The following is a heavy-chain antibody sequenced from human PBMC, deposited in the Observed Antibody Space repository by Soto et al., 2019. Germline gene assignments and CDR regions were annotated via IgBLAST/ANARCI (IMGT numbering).Heavy chain of an antibody. J-gene: IGHJ6*02. V-gene: IGHV3-30*18. CDR1: GFTFRSYN. CDR3: AKGAGSNYYYGMYD. CDR2: ISYDGSNE. Sequence: GGSLRLSCAASGFTFRSYNMHWVRQAPGEGLEWVAVISYDGSNEYYADSVKGRFTISRDNSKNTLDLQMNSLRAEDTAVYYCAKGAGSNYYYGMYDWGQGTTVTVYS. D-gene: IGHD6-13*01.